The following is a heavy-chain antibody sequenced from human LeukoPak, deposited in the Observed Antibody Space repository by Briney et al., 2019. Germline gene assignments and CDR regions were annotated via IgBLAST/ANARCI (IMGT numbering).Heavy chain of an antibody. J-gene: IGHJ4*02. CDR3: ARRYSSGWSFEY. CDR2: IYPGDSHT. D-gene: IGHD6-19*01. V-gene: IGHV5-51*01. Sequence: GGSLRLSCKGSGYSFTNYWITWVRQMPGKGLEWVGVIYPGDSHTRYSPSFQGQVTISADKSTNTAYLQWARLKASDTAIYYCARRYSSGWSFEYWGQGTLVTVSS. CDR1: GYSFTNYW.